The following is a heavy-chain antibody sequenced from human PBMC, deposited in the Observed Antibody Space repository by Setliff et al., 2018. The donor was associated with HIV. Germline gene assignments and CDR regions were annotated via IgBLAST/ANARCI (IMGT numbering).Heavy chain of an antibody. CDR1: GGSITSYY. Sequence: SATLSLTCTVSGGSITSYYWNWIRQSPGKGLEWIGYIFDSGTTKYNPSVTSRVTISVDASKNQFFLQRISVTAADTAVYYCARQGGYNSPLMVWGQGKLVTVSS. CDR3: ARQGGYNSPLMV. J-gene: IGHJ4*02. CDR2: IFDSGTT. V-gene: IGHV4-59*08. D-gene: IGHD3-10*01.